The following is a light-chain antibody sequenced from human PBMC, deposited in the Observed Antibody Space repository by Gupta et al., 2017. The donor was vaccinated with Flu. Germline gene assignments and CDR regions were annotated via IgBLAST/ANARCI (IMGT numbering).Light chain of an antibody. CDR1: QSLRNNY. J-gene: IGKJ4*01. CDR2: GIS. CDR3: QQYGNIPPT. Sequence: ERATLSCRASQSLRNNYLAWYQQKPGQAPRLLIYGISNRATGIPDRFSGSGSGTDLTLTISRLEPEDFAVYYCQQYGNIPPTFGGGTKVEIK. V-gene: IGKV3-20*01.